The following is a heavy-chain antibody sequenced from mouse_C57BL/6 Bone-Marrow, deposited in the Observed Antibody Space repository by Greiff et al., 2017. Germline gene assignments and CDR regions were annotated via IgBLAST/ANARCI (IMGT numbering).Heavy chain of an antibody. CDR3: ARRAGTGFDY. CDR2: IYPRSGNT. D-gene: IGHD4-1*01. Sequence: VQLQQSGAELARPGASVKLSCKASGYTFTSYGISWVKQRTGQGLEWIGEIYPRSGNTYYNEKFKGKATLTADKSSSTAYMELRSLTSEDSAVYFCARRAGTGFDYWGQGTTLTVSS. J-gene: IGHJ2*01. CDR1: GYTFTSYG. V-gene: IGHV1-81*01.